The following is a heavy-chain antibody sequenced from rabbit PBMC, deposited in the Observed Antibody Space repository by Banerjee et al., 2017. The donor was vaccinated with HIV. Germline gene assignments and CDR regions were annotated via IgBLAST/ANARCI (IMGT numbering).Heavy chain of an antibody. V-gene: IGHV1S45*01. Sequence: QQQLEESGGGLVKPEGSLTLSCTASGFSFNNNYVMCWVRQAPGKGLEWIACINTISGDTVYATWAKGRFTISKTSSTTVTLQMTSLTAADTATYFCARSSGDVSLNLWGQGTLVTVS. D-gene: IGHD2-1*01. CDR1: GFSFNNNYV. CDR2: INTISGDT. CDR3: ARSSGDVSLNL. J-gene: IGHJ4*01.